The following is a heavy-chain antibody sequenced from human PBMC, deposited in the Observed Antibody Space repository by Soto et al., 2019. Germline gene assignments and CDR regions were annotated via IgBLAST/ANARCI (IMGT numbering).Heavy chain of an antibody. CDR2: MNPNSGNT. J-gene: IGHJ4*02. V-gene: IGHV1-8*01. D-gene: IGHD3-16*01. CDR1: RYTFTSYD. CDR3: AREGTIRGDDY. Sequence: ASVTVSSKASRYTFTSYDINWVRQATGQGLEWMGWMNPNSGNTGYAQKFQGRVTMTRNTSISTAYMELSSLRSEDTAVYYCAREGTIRGDDYWGQGTLVTVS.